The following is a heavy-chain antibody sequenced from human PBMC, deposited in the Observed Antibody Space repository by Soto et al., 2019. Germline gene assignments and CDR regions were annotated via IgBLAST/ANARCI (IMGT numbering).Heavy chain of an antibody. J-gene: IGHJ4*02. V-gene: IGHV3-72*01. CDR3: GSARKNGGTSSYLEY. CDR1: GFTFSDHY. Sequence: EVQLVESGGGWVQPGGSLRLSCAASGFTFSDHYMDWVRQAPGKGLEWVGRSRNKANSYTTSYAASVKGRFTISRDDSKDSLILQMNSLKTEDTAVYYCGSARKNGGTSSYLEYWGQGTLVIVSS. CDR2: SRNKANSYTT. D-gene: IGHD5-18*01.